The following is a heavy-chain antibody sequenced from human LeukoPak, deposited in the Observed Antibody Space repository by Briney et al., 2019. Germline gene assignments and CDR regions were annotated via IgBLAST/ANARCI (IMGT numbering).Heavy chain of an antibody. CDR1: GFTVSSNY. J-gene: IGHJ6*02. CDR2: IYSGGST. D-gene: IGHD5-12*01. V-gene: IGHV3-66*01. CDR3: ARDFRGYSGYDYNYGMDV. Sequence: GGSLRLSCAASGFTVSSNYMSWVRQAPGKGLEWASVIYSGGSTYYADSVKGRFTISRDNSKNTLYLQMNSLRAEDTAVYYCARDFRGYSGYDYNYGMDVWGQGTTVTVSS.